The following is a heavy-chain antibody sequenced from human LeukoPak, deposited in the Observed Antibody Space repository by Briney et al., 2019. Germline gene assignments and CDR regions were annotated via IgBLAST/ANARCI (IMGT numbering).Heavy chain of an antibody. CDR2: ISGSGGST. D-gene: IGHD3-16*01. V-gene: IGHV3-23*01. J-gene: IGHJ4*02. CDR3: ATGYGGY. CDR1: GFNFKSYA. Sequence: RGASGFNFKSYALSGLRQAAGKELDWVSAISGSGGSTYFADSVNGRFTLSRDNSKNTLYLQMNSLRAEDTAVYYCATGYGGYWGQGTLVTVSS.